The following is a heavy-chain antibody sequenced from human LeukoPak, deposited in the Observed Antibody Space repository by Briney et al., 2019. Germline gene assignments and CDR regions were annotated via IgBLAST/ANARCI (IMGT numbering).Heavy chain of an antibody. CDR3: ARDFFPVGNTDY. J-gene: IGHJ4*02. D-gene: IGHD3-3*01. V-gene: IGHV1-8*03. CDR1: GYTFISYD. Sequence: ASVKVSCKASGYTFISYDIHWVRQATGQGLEWMGWMTPNTGNTGYAQKFQGRVTITRNTSISTAYMELSSLRSEDTAVYYCARDFFPVGNTDYWGQGTLVTVSS. CDR2: MTPNTGNT.